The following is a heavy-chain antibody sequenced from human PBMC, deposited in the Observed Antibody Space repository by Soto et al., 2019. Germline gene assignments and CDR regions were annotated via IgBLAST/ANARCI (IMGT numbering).Heavy chain of an antibody. CDR3: AKARYCSGGSCANYGMDV. D-gene: IGHD2-15*01. Sequence: GPLLLACSASGCTFDDYAMHWVRQAPGKGLEWVSLISWDGGSTYYEDSVKGRFTISRDNIKNSLYLQMNSLRAEDTALYYSAKARYCSGGSCANYGMDVWGQGTKVTVYS. V-gene: IGHV3-43D*04. CDR1: GCTFDDYA. J-gene: IGHJ6*02. CDR2: ISWDGGST.